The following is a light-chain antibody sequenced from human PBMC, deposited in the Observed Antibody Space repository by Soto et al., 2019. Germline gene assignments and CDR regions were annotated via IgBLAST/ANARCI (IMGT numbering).Light chain of an antibody. CDR3: LQRGNWPWT. Sequence: DIVLTQSPATLSLSPGERATLSCRASQGVSSYLAWYQQKPGQAPSLLIYEASSRATGIPARFSGSGSGTGFALTFRSLEPEDFAVYYCLQRGNWPWTFGKGTKVE. CDR2: EAS. CDR1: QGVSSY. J-gene: IGKJ1*01. V-gene: IGKV3-11*01.